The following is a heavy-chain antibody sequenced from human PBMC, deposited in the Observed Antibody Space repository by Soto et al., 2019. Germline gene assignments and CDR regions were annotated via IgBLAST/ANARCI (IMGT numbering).Heavy chain of an antibody. Sequence: QVQLVQSGAEVKKPGASVKVSCKVSGYTLTELSMHWVRQAPGKGLEWMGGFDPEDGETIYAQKFQCRANMPKDTSTHTAYMELSSLRSEDTAVYYCAPPVVVVPCSFDYWGQGTLVTVSS. J-gene: IGHJ4*02. CDR2: FDPEDGET. CDR1: GYTLTELS. V-gene: IGHV1-24*01. D-gene: IGHD2-15*01. CDR3: APPVVVVPCSFDY.